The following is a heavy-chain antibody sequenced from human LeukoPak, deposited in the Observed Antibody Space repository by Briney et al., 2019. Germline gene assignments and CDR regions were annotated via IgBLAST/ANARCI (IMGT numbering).Heavy chain of an antibody. CDR3: ARGQRGYSYGKNPRAFDY. D-gene: IGHD5-18*01. Sequence: GASVKVSCKASGYTFTSYDINWVRQATGQGLEWMGWMNPNSGNTGYAQKFQGRVTMTRNTSISTAYMELSSLRSEDTAVYYCARGQRGYSYGKNPRAFDYWGQGTLVTVSS. CDR1: GYTFTSYD. CDR2: MNPNSGNT. J-gene: IGHJ4*02. V-gene: IGHV1-8*01.